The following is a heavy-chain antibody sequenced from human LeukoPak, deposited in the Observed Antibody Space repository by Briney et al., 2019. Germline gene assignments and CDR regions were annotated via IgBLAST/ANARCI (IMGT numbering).Heavy chain of an antibody. V-gene: IGHV3-23*01. J-gene: IGHJ4*02. CDR2: ITGSGDNT. D-gene: IGHD1-26*01. CDR1: GFTFGSYG. Sequence: PGGSRRLSCAASGFTFGSYGMSWVRQAPGKGLERVSAITGSGDNTYYADSVKGRFTISRDNSKNTLYLQMNRLRSEERAVSYCAKAHFGVGATHYFDYWGQGTLVTVSS. CDR3: AKAHFGVGATHYFDY.